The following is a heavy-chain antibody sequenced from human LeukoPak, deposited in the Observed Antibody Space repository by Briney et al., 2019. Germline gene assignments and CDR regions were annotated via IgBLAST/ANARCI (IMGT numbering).Heavy chain of an antibody. D-gene: IGHD3-10*01. CDR2: ISSSSSYI. CDR1: GFTFSSYS. V-gene: IGHV3-21*01. Sequence: GGSLRLSCAASGFTFSSYSMNWVRQAPGKGLEWVSSISSSSSYIYYADSVKGRFTISRDNARNSLYLQMNSLRAEDTAVYYCATNYYGSGSYYPLYYGMDVWGQGTLVTVSS. J-gene: IGHJ6*02. CDR3: ATNYYGSGSYYPLYYGMDV.